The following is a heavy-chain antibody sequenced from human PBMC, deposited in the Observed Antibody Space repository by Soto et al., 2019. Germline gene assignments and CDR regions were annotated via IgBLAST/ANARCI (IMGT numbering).Heavy chain of an antibody. CDR3: ARAIEDYGDYYYGMDV. Sequence: AGSRRLSCAKAGVSISRYSMNWVRKAPGNGLEWVSSISSSSSYIYYADSVKGRFTISRDNAKNSLYLQMNSLRAEDTAVYYCARAIEDYGDYYYGMDVWGQGTTVT. CDR1: GVSISRYS. CDR2: ISSSSSYI. J-gene: IGHJ6*02. D-gene: IGHD4-17*01. V-gene: IGHV3-21*01.